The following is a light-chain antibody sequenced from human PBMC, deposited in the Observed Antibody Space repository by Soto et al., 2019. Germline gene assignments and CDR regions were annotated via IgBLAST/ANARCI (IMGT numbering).Light chain of an antibody. V-gene: IGLV2-23*01. Sequence: LTQPASESASPGQSITIPCTGTSSDVGSYNLVSWFQQHPGKVRKLLIYEGTKRPSGLSDRFSGSKSGTTASLTISGLQAEDEAHYYCYSYAGENLYVFGTGTKVTVL. CDR1: SSDVGSYNL. J-gene: IGLJ1*01. CDR2: EGT. CDR3: YSYAGENLYV.